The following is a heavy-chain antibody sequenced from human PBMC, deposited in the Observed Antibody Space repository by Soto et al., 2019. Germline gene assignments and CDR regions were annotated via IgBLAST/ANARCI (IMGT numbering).Heavy chain of an antibody. CDR1: GVSFNSYG. V-gene: IGHV1-69*09. CDR3: ARMRLARLDH. D-gene: IGHD2-21*01. Sequence: QVQVVQSGAEVKKPGASVKVSCKTSGVSFNSYGFAWVRQAPGRGLEWVGKINPASQLTNYEQSLQGRVTITADTSTRTTYMELSGLTSEDTAVYFCARMRLARLDHWGQGTLVTVSS. CDR2: INPASQLT. J-gene: IGHJ4*02.